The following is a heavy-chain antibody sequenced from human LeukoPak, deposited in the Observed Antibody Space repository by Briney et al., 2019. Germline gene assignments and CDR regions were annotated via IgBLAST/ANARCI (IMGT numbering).Heavy chain of an antibody. CDR1: GGSISTYY. D-gene: IGHD6-13*01. J-gene: IGHJ5*02. CDR2: IYASGTT. CDR3: VYSSSWYTARVEH. Sequence: SETLSLTCTVSGGSISTYYWSWIRQPAGKGLEWIGRIYASGTTNYNPSLKSRATMSVDTSKDQFSLKLSSVAAADTAVYYCVYSSSWYTARVEHWGQGTLVTVSS. V-gene: IGHV4-4*07.